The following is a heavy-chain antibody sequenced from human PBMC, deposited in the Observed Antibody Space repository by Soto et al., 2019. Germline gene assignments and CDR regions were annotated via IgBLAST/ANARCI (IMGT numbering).Heavy chain of an antibody. CDR1: GFTFSSYA. V-gene: IGHV3-64D*06. Sequence: EVQLVESGGGLVQPGGSLRLSCSASGFTFSSYAMHWVRQAPGKGLEYVSAISSNGGSTYYADSVKGRFTISRDNSKNTLYLQMSSLRAEDTAVYYCVKGLSSGSYWGAFDIWGQGTMVTVSS. CDR3: VKGLSSGSYWGAFDI. CDR2: ISSNGGST. J-gene: IGHJ3*02. D-gene: IGHD1-26*01.